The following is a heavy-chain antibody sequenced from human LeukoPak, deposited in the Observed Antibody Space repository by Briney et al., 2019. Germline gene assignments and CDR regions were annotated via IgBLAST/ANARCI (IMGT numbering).Heavy chain of an antibody. J-gene: IGHJ4*02. Sequence: ASVKISCKASGGTFSSYAISWVRQAPGQGLEWMGRIIPILGIANYAQKFQGRVTITADKSTSTAYMELSSLRSEDTAVYYCARSIAARPVFDYWGQGTLVTVSS. V-gene: IGHV1-69*04. CDR1: GGTFSSYA. CDR3: ARSIAARPVFDY. D-gene: IGHD6-6*01. CDR2: IIPILGIA.